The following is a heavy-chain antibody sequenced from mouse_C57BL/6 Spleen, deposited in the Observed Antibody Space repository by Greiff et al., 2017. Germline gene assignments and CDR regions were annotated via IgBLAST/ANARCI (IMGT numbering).Heavy chain of an antibody. Sequence: VQLQQSGPELVKPGASVKMSCKASGYTFTDYNMHWVKQSHGKSLEWIGYINPNNGGTSYNQKFKGKATLTVNKSSSTAYMELRSLTSEDSAVYYCARTTTVAYWYFDVWGTGTTVTVSS. CDR1: GYTFTDYN. D-gene: IGHD1-1*01. V-gene: IGHV1-22*01. J-gene: IGHJ1*03. CDR3: ARTTTVAYWYFDV. CDR2: INPNNGGT.